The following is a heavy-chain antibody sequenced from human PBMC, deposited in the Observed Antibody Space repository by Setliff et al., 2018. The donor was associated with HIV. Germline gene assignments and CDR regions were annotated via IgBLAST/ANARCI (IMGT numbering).Heavy chain of an antibody. V-gene: IGHV1-69*02. CDR2: IIPIIGIE. CDR3: ARSDCSSVRCYLGHAFEI. Sequence: ASVKVSCKASGGTFSDYTVNWVRQAPGQGLEWMGRIIPIIGIESYAQKFQGRVTITADKSTSTAYMELNSLRSDDTAIYYCARSDCSSVRCYLGHAFEIWGQGTMVTVSS. D-gene: IGHD2-15*01. CDR1: GGTFSDYT. J-gene: IGHJ3*02.